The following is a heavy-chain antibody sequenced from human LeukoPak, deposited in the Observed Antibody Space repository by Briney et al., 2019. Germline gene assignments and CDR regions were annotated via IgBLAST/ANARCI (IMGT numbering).Heavy chain of an antibody. CDR1: GGSISSSSYY. Sequence: PSETLSLTCTVPGGSISSSSYYWGWISQPPGKGLEWLGSIYYSGSTYYNPSLKTRVTISVATPKNQFSLKLSSVTAADRPVYYCARLTRRYSSSGFDYWGQGTLVTVSS. CDR3: ARLTRRYSSSGFDY. D-gene: IGHD6-6*01. CDR2: IYYSGST. V-gene: IGHV4-39*01. J-gene: IGHJ4*02.